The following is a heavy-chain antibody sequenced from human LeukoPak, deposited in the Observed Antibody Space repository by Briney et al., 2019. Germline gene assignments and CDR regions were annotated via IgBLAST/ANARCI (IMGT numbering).Heavy chain of an antibody. CDR2: IWHDGSNE. CDR1: GFTFSSSG. Sequence: GRSLRLSCAASGFTFSSSGMHWVRQAPGKGLEGVAVIWHDGSNENYADSVKGRFTISRDNSKNTLFLQMHSLRVEDTAMYYCARDSGASPFDYWGQGTLVTVSS. V-gene: IGHV3-33*01. D-gene: IGHD3-10*01. J-gene: IGHJ4*02. CDR3: ARDSGASPFDY.